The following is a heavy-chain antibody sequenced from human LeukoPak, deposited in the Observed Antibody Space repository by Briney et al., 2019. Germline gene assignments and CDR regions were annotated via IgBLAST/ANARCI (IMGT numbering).Heavy chain of an antibody. J-gene: IGHJ5*02. CDR2: ISSSSSYI. CDR1: GFTFSSYS. Sequence: GGSLRLSCAASGFTFSSYSMNWVRQAPGKGLEWVSSISSSSSYIYYADSVKGRFTISRDNAKDSLYLQMNSLRAEDTAVYYCARTRDGYNTNWFDPWGQGTLVTVSS. CDR3: ARTRDGYNTNWFDP. V-gene: IGHV3-21*01. D-gene: IGHD5-24*01.